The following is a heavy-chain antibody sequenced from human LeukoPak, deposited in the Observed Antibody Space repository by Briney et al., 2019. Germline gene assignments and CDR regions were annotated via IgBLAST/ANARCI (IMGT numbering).Heavy chain of an antibody. J-gene: IGHJ4*02. D-gene: IGHD3-16*01. V-gene: IGHV3-23*01. CDR2: ISGSGGST. Sequence: GGSLRLSCAASGFTFSSYAMSWVRQAPGKGLEWVSAISGSGGSTYYADSVKGRFTISRDNSKNTLYLQMNSLRAEDTAVYYCAKSGGGDYVWGSLHWGQGTLVTVSS. CDR1: GFTFSSYA. CDR3: AKSGGGDYVWGSLH.